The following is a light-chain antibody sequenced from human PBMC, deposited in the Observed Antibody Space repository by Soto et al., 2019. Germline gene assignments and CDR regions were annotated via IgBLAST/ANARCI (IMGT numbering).Light chain of an antibody. J-gene: IGKJ2*02. CDR3: QQYYSYPRT. CDR2: AAS. CDR1: QGISSY. Sequence: AILMTQSPSSLSASTGDRATITCRASQGISSYLAWYQQKPGKAPKLLIYAASTVNSGVPSRFSGSGSGTDFILTSSFLQSEDSATYYCQQYYSYPRTFGQGTKLEIK. V-gene: IGKV1-8*01.